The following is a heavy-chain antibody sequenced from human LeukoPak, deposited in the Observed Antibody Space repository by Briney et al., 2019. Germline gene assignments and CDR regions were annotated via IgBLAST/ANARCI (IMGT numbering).Heavy chain of an antibody. CDR2: IYYSGST. J-gene: IGHJ4*02. CDR1: GGSISSYY. D-gene: IGHD6-13*01. V-gene: IGHV4-59*08. CDR3: ARHSSSWNIDY. Sequence: PSETLSLTCSVSGGSISSYYWSWIRQPPGKGLEWIGYIYYSGSTNYNPSLKSRVTISVDTSKNQFSLKLSSVTAADTAVYYCARHSSSWNIDYWGQGTLVTVSS.